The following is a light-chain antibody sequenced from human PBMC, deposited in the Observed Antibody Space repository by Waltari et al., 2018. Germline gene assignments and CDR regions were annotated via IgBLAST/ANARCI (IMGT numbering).Light chain of an antibody. CDR1: QGITSS. CDR3: QQYSSTLLIT. J-gene: IGKJ4*01. Sequence: DIQLTQSPASLSASVGDRVTISCRASQGITSSLAWYQQQPGKAPKLLVFAASRLQSGVPSRFSGSRSGTQYTLTISNLQPEDFATYYCQQYSSTLLITFGGGTKVEIK. CDR2: AAS. V-gene: IGKV1-NL1*01.